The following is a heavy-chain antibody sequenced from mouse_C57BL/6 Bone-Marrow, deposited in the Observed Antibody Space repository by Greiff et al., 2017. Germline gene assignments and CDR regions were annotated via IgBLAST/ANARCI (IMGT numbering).Heavy chain of an antibody. V-gene: IGHV1-9*01. D-gene: IGHD2-1*01. J-gene: IGHJ1*03. Sequence: VQLQQSGAELMKPGASVKLSCKATGYTFPGYWIEWVKQRPGHGLEWIGEILPGSGSTTYNEKFKGKATFTADTSSNTAYMQLSSLTTEDSAIYYCARTRGLYCWYFDVWGTGTTVTVSS. CDR2: ILPGSGST. CDR1: GYTFPGYW. CDR3: ARTRGLYCWYFDV.